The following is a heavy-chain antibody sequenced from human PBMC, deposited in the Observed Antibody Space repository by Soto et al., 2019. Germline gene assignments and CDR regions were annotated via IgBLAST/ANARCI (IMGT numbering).Heavy chain of an antibody. CDR3: ARDKDHPYDSSGYLDY. CDR2: ISSSGSTI. Sequence: PGGSLRLSCAASGFTFSSYEMNWVRQAPGKGLEWVSYISSSGSTIYYADSVKGRFTISRDNAKNSLYLQMNSLRAEDTAVYYCARDKDHPYDSSGYLDYWGQGTLVTVSS. D-gene: IGHD3-22*01. CDR1: GFTFSSYE. J-gene: IGHJ4*02. V-gene: IGHV3-48*03.